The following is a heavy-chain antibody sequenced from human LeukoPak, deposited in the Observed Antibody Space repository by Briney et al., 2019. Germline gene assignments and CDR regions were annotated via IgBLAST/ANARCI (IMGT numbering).Heavy chain of an antibody. D-gene: IGHD4-23*01. CDR3: AIAYGGNPILFDP. CDR1: GYTFTGYY. CDR2: INPNSGGT. Sequence: ASVKVSCKASGYTFTGYYMHWVRQAPGQGLEWMGWINPNSGGTNYAQKFQGRVTMTRDTSISTAYMELSRLRSDDTAVYYCAIAYGGNPILFDPWGQGTLVTVSS. J-gene: IGHJ5*02. V-gene: IGHV1-2*02.